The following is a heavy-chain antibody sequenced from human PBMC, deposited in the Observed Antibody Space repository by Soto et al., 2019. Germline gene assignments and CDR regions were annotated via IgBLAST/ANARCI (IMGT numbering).Heavy chain of an antibody. V-gene: IGHV4-59*01. CDR3: ARTTVTYAFDY. CDR1: GGSISSYY. CDR2: IYYSGST. Sequence: SETLSLTCTVSGGSISSYYWSRIRQPPGKGLEWIGYIYYSGSTNYNPSLKSRVTISVDTSKNQFSLKLSSVTAADTAVYYCARTTVTYAFDYWGQGTLVTVSS. J-gene: IGHJ4*02. D-gene: IGHD4-17*01.